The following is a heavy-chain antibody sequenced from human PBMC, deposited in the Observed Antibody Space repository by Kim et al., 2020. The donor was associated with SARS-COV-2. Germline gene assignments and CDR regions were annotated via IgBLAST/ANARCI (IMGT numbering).Heavy chain of an antibody. J-gene: IGHJ4*02. CDR3: ARGGMVTAISDY. CDR1: GYTFTSYD. D-gene: IGHD2-21*02. V-gene: IGHV1-8*01. Sequence: ASVKISCKASGYTFTSYDINWVRQATGQGLEWMGWMNPNSGNTGYAQKFQGRVTMTRNTSISTAYMELSSLRSEDTAVYYCARGGMVTAISDYWGQGTLVTVSS. CDR2: MNPNSGNT.